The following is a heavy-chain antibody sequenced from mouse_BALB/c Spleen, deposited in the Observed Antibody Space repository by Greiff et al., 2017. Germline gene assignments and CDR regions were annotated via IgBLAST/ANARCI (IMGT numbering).Heavy chain of an antibody. CDR2: IYPGDGST. CDR1: GYTFTSYY. D-gene: IGHD1-2*01. J-gene: IGHJ3*01. V-gene: IGHV1S56*01. CDR3: ARGLLRLGIAY. Sequence: QVQLQQSGPELVKPGASVKMSCKASGYTFTSYYIHWVKQRPGQGLEWIGWIYPGDGSTKYNEKFKGKTTLTADKSSSTAYMLLSSLTSEDSAIYFCARGLLRLGIAYWGQGTLVTVSA.